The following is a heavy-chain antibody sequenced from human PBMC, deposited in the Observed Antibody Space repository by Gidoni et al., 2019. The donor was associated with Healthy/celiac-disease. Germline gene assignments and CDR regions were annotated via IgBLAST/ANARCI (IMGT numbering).Heavy chain of an antibody. CDR2: ISSSSSTI. CDR1: GFTFSSYS. J-gene: IGHJ3*02. V-gene: IGHV3-48*02. Sequence: EVQLVESGGGLVQPGGSLRLSCPASGFTFSSYSMNWVRQAPGKGLEWVSYISSSSSTIYYADSVKGRFTISRDNAKNSLYLQMNSLRDEDTAVYYCARDRSYGYRDAFDIWGQGTMVTVSS. D-gene: IGHD5-18*01. CDR3: ARDRSYGYRDAFDI.